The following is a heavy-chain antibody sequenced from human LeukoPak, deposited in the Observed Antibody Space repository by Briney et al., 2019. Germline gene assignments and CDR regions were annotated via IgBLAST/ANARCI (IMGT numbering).Heavy chain of an antibody. CDR2: ISGSGGST. D-gene: IGHD3-16*01. V-gene: IGHV3-23*01. CDR1: GFTFSSYA. CDR3: AKHRQKAGGAFDI. J-gene: IGHJ3*02. Sequence: GGSLRLSCAASGFTFSSYAMSWVRQAPGKGLEWVSVISGSGGSTYYADSVKGRFTISRDNSKNTLYLQMNSLTAEDTAVYYCAKHRQKAGGAFDIWGQGTMVTVSP.